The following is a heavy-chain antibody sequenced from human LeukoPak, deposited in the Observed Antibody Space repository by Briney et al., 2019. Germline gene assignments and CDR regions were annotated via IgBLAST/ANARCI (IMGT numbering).Heavy chain of an antibody. D-gene: IGHD3-16*01. CDR3: AKLATSDTGETY. V-gene: IGHV1-46*01. Sequence: ASVKVSCKASGYTFTINHIHWVLQAPGYGLEWMGVINPSGDSTTYAQNFQGRVTMTRDTSTSTVYMELRSLRSEDTAIYYCAKLATSDTGETYWGQGTLVTVSS. CDR1: GYTFTINH. CDR2: INPSGDST. J-gene: IGHJ4*02.